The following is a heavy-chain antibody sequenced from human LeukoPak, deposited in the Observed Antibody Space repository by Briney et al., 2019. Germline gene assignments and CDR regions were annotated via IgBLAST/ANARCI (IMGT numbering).Heavy chain of an antibody. CDR3: ARIQGEIVVVSAAIGP. J-gene: IGHJ5*02. D-gene: IGHD2-2*02. Sequence: PSETLSLTCTVSGDSISGSNFYWGWIRQSPEKGLEWIGSVFKSGKTYYNPSLRSRVTMSVDTSKNQFSLRLTSVTAADTAVYYCARIQGEIVVVSAAIGPWGQGTLVSVSS. CDR1: GDSISGSNFY. V-gene: IGHV4-39*01. CDR2: VFKSGKT.